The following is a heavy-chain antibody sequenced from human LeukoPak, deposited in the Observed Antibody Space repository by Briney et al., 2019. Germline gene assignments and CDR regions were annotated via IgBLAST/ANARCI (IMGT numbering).Heavy chain of an antibody. CDR2: IHYSETT. CDR3: ASGGWFPHR. V-gene: IGHV4-59*01. CDR1: NGSISTSY. D-gene: IGHD6-19*01. Sequence: TSDTLSLTCSVANGSISTSYWSWIRKPPGKGLEWIGNIHYSETTNYIASLKSRVTISVDTSKNHFSLKMISVTTAATAVYFCASGGWFPHRRGQGTLATVSS. J-gene: IGHJ4*02.